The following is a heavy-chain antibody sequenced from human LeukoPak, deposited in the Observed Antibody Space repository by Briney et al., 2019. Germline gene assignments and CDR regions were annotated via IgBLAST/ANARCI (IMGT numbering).Heavy chain of an antibody. V-gene: IGHV3-74*03. CDR2: INGDGSTT. J-gene: IGHJ5*02. CDR1: GFTFSNYW. D-gene: IGHD4-17*01. CDR3: ARDVYGP. Sequence: PGGSLRLSCAASGFTFSNYWMHWVRQAPGKGLVWVSRINGDGSTTQYADSVKGRFTISRDNAKNTLYLEMNSLRAEDTAVYYCARDVYGPWGQGTLVTVSS.